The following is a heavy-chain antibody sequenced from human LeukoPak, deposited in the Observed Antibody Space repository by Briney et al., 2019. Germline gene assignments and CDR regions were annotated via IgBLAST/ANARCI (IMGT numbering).Heavy chain of an antibody. CDR2: ISGSGGST. CDR3: AKSLLGYCSSTSCPSDY. Sequence: GGSLRLSCAASGFTFSSYAMSWVRQAPGKGLEWVSAISGSGGSTYYADSAKGRFTISRDNSKNTLYLQMNSLRAEDTAVYYCAKSLLGYCSSTSCPSDYWGQGTLVTVSS. D-gene: IGHD2-2*01. CDR1: GFTFSSYA. J-gene: IGHJ4*02. V-gene: IGHV3-23*01.